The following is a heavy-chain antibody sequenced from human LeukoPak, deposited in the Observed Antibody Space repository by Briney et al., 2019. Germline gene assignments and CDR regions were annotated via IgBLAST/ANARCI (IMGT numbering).Heavy chain of an antibody. CDR2: IYYSGST. CDR3: ARAGPLMVRGAYYFDY. D-gene: IGHD3-10*01. V-gene: IGHV4-59*01. Sequence: SETLSLTCTVSGGSISSYYWSWIRQPPGKGLEWIGYIYYSGSTNYNPSLKSRVTISVDTSKNQFSLKLSSVTAADTAVYYCARAGPLMVRGAYYFDYWGQGTLVTVSS. J-gene: IGHJ4*02. CDR1: GGSISSYY.